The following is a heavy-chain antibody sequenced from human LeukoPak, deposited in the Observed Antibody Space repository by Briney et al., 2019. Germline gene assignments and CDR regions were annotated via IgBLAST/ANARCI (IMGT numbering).Heavy chain of an antibody. J-gene: IGHJ4*02. V-gene: IGHV3-23*01. CDR1: GFTFSSSA. Sequence: PGGSLRLSCAASGFTFSSSAMSWVRQAPGKGLEWVSVISSSGDYTFYADSVKGRFTISRDNSKDTVFLQMNSLRADDTAICHCAKLGADIVVVPAALYYFHYWGQGTMVTVSS. CDR2: ISSSGDYT. D-gene: IGHD2-2*01. CDR3: AKLGADIVVVPAALYYFHY.